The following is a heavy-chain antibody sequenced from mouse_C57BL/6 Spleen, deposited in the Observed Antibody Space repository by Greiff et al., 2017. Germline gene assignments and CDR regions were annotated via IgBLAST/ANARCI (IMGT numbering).Heavy chain of an antibody. CDR2: ISSGSSTI. D-gene: IGHD1-1*01. V-gene: IGHV5-17*01. CDR3: ARGDYYGSSYEGWFAY. Sequence: EVQGVESGGGLVKPGGSLKLSCAASGFTFSDYGMHWVRQAPEKGLEWVAYISSGSSTIYYADTVKGRFTISRDNAKNTLFLQMTSLRSEDTAMYYCARGDYYGSSYEGWFAYWGQGTLVTVSA. CDR1: GFTFSDYG. J-gene: IGHJ3*01.